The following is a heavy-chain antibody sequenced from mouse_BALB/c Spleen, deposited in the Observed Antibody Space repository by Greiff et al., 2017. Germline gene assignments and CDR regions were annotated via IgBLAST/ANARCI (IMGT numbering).Heavy chain of an antibody. CDR3: ARGDYDGVAWFAY. D-gene: IGHD2-4*01. CDR1: GDSITSGY. J-gene: IGHJ3*01. CDR2: ISYSGST. V-gene: IGHV3-8*02. Sequence: EVKLVESGPSLVKPSQTLSLTCSVTGDSITSGYWNWIRKFPGNKLEYMGYISYSGSTYYNPSLKSRISITRDTSKNQYYLQLNSVTTEDTATYYCARGDYDGVAWFAYWGQGTLVTVSA.